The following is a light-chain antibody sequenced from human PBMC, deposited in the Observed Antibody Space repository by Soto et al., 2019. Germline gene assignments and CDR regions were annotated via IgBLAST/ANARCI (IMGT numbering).Light chain of an antibody. V-gene: IGLV2-14*01. CDR2: EVS. CDR3: SSYTSSSTLV. J-gene: IGLJ1*01. CDR1: SSDVGGYNS. Sequence: QSVLTQPASVSGSPGQSITISCTGTSSDVGGYNSVSWYQQHPGKAPKLMIYEVSNRPSGVSNRFSGSKSANTASLTISGLQAEDEAHYYCSSYTSSSTLVFGTGTKVTVL.